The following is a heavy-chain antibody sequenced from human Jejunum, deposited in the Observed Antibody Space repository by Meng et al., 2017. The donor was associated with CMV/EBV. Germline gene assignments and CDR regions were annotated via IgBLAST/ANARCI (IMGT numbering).Heavy chain of an antibody. V-gene: IGHV3-23*01. CDR2: IGGSSDYT. Sequence: GFTFSSYAMTWVRHAPGKGLEWVSTIGGSSDYTNYADPVKGRFTISRDNSRNTLYLHMNSLRAEDTAIYYCAASSTHGMYVDRIYWGQGMLDTVSS. D-gene: IGHD2-2*01. CDR1: GFTFSSYA. J-gene: IGHJ4*02. CDR3: AASSTHGMYVDRIY.